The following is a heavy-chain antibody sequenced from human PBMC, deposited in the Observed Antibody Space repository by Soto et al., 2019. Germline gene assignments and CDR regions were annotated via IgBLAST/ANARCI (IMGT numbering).Heavy chain of an antibody. CDR3: AHSRDIVLMVYARAQNCFDP. D-gene: IGHD2-8*01. CDR1: GFSLSTSGVG. J-gene: IGHJ5*02. V-gene: IGHV2-5*02. Sequence: SGPTLVNPTQTLTLTCTFSGFSLSTSGVGVGWIRQPPGKALEWLALIYWDDDKRYSPSLKSRLTITKDTSKNQVVLTMTNMDPVDTATYYCAHSRDIVLMVYARAQNCFDPWGQGTLVTVSS. CDR2: IYWDDDK.